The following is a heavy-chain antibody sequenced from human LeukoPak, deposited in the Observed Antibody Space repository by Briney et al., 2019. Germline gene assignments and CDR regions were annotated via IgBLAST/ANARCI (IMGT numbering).Heavy chain of an antibody. CDR3: ARASGWRFGELFFDP. J-gene: IGHJ5*02. CDR1: GFTFSSYS. D-gene: IGHD3-10*01. CDR2: ISSSSSYI. V-gene: IGHV3-21*01. Sequence: GGSLRLSCAASGFTFSSYSMNWVRQAPGKGLEWVSSISSSSSYIYYADSVKGRFTISRDNAKNSLYLQMNSLRAEDTAVYYCARASGWRFGELFFDPWGQGTLVTVSS.